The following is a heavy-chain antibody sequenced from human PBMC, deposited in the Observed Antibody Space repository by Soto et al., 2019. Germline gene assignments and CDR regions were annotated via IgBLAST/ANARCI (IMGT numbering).Heavy chain of an antibody. V-gene: IGHV4-39*01. CDR1: DGSISRTRYY. CDR2: IYYSGST. CDR3: ASQQLVHYYYGMDV. D-gene: IGHD6-13*01. Sequence: AETFSNTSTGSDGSISRTRYYWGWIRQPPGKGLEWFGSIYYSGSTYYNPSLKSRVTISVDTSKNQFSLKLSSVTAADTAVYYCASQQLVHYYYGMDVWGQGTTVTVS. J-gene: IGHJ6*02.